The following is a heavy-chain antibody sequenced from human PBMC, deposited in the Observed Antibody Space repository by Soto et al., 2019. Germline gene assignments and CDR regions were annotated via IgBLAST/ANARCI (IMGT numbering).Heavy chain of an antibody. CDR1: GYSFSKYW. Sequence: EVHLVQSGAEVKESGESLKISCKGSGYSFSKYWIGWVRQMPGKGLEWMAIIYPDDSATRYSPSFQGQVTISAAKSISTAYLQWSSLKASDTAMYYCARMGFSGGGYLSYYYYGMDVWGQGTTVTVSS. J-gene: IGHJ6*02. CDR3: ARMGFSGGGYLSYYYYGMDV. D-gene: IGHD2-15*01. V-gene: IGHV5-51*03. CDR2: IYPDDSAT.